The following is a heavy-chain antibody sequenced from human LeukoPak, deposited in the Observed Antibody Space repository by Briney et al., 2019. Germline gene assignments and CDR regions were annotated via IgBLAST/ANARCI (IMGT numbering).Heavy chain of an antibody. CDR2: ISYDGSNK. CDR1: GFSFSSYG. CDR3: ARDGTSYGMDV. V-gene: IGHV3-30*03. D-gene: IGHD1-1*01. Sequence: TGGSLRLSCAASGFSFSSYGMLWVRQPPGKGLEWVAFISYDGSNKYYADSVKGRFTISRDNSQNTVYLQMNSLRGEDTAVYYCARDGTSYGMDVWGQGTTVTVSS. J-gene: IGHJ6*02.